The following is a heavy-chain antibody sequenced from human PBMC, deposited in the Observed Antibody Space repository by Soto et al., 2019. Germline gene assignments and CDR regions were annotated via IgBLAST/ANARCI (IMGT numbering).Heavy chain of an antibody. D-gene: IGHD3-3*01. CDR1: GFTFSSYA. CDR2: ISYDGSNK. Sequence: GGSLRLSCAASGFTFSSYAMHWVRQAPGKGLEWAAVISYDGSNKYYSDSGKGRFTIYRANSKNTLYLQMNSLSAKDTAVYYWARAHGEDVRSGFLDYFDYWGEGTRVTVAS. V-gene: IGHV3-30-3*01. CDR3: ARAHGEDVRSGFLDYFDY. J-gene: IGHJ4*02.